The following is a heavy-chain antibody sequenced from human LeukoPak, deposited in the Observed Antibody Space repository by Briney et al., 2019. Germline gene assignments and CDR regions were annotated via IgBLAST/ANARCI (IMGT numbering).Heavy chain of an antibody. D-gene: IGHD5-12*01. Sequence: PGGSLRLSCAASGFTLSNYWMNWVRQAPGKGLEWVANIKADGSEKYYVDSVKGRFTISRDTAKNSLYLQMNSLRAEDTAVYYCARDGGGYELDYWGQGTLVTVSS. V-gene: IGHV3-7*01. CDR1: GFTLSNYW. J-gene: IGHJ4*02. CDR3: ARDGGGYELDY. CDR2: IKADGSEK.